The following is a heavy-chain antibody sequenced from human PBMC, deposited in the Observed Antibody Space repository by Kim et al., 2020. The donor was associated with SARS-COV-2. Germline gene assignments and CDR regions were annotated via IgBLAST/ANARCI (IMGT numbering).Heavy chain of an antibody. J-gene: IGHJ3*02. V-gene: IGHV4-59*01. D-gene: IGHD3-22*01. CDR2: IYYSGST. Sequence: SETLSLTCTVSGGSISSYYWSWIRQPPGKGLEWIGYIYYSGSTNYNPSLKSRVTISVDTSKNQFSLKLSSVTAADTAVYYCARDLSGQYYGSSGYYRGAFDIWGQGTMVTVSS. CDR1: GGSISSYY. CDR3: ARDLSGQYYGSSGYYRGAFDI.